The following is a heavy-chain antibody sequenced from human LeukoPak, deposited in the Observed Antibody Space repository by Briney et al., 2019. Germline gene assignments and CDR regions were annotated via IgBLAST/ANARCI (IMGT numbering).Heavy chain of an antibody. CDR3: ARAGPKYNWNYASRAFDI. D-gene: IGHD1-7*01. CDR1: GGSICGYY. CDR2: INHSGST. V-gene: IGHV4-34*01. J-gene: IGHJ3*02. Sequence: PSETLSLTCAVYGGSICGYYWSWIRQPPAKGLEWIGEINHSGSTNYNPSLKSRVTISVDTSKNQFSLKLSSVTAADTAVYYCARAGPKYNWNYASRAFDIWGQGTMVTVSS.